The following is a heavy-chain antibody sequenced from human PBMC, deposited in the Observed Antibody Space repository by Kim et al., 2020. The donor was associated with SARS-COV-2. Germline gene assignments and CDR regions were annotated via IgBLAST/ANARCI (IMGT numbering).Heavy chain of an antibody. V-gene: IGHV4-59*09. CDR3: ARGRLLRANWFDP. D-gene: IGHD1-26*01. Sequence: YHPSPKSRVTISVDTSKNQFPLKLSSVTAADTAVYYCARGRLLRANWFDPWGQGTLVTVSS. J-gene: IGHJ5*02.